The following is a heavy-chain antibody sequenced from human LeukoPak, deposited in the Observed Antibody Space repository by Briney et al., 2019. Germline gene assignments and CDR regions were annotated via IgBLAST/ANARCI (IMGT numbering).Heavy chain of an antibody. Sequence: SETLSLTCTVSGGSISSYYWSWIRQPAGKGLEWIGRIYTSGSTNYNPSLKSRATMSVDTSKNQFSLKLSSVTAADTAVYYCARDLSGIAVAGSFDYWGQGTLVTVSS. CDR3: ARDLSGIAVAGSFDY. CDR1: GGSISSYY. D-gene: IGHD6-19*01. CDR2: IYTSGST. V-gene: IGHV4-4*07. J-gene: IGHJ4*02.